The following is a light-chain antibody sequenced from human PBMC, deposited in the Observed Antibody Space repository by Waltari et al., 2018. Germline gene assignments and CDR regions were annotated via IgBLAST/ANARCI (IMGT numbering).Light chain of an antibody. CDR1: SGDIGGFAL. CDR2: EVT. CDR3: SSYSRGSSFVL. Sequence: QSALTQPASVSGSPGQSITISCTGTSGDIGGFALVSWYQQPPGKLPRLLIYEVTTRPSGVSSRFSGSKSDNSATLTISALQTEDEADYYCSSYSRGSSFVLFGGGTRLTVL. V-gene: IGLV2-23*02. J-gene: IGLJ2*01.